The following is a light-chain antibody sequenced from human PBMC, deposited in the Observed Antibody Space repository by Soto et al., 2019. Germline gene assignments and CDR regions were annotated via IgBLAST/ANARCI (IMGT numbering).Light chain of an antibody. V-gene: IGKV3-15*01. CDR3: QQYVSWPPTFT. Sequence: EIVMTQSPATLSVAPGERVTLACRASESVSTNVVWYQQKPCQGPRLHIYSASTRATGTPARFSGSGSGQGFTLAIRSLQSEDFALYYCQQYVSWPPTFTFGQGTKLEIK. J-gene: IGKJ2*01. CDR2: SAS. CDR1: ESVSTN.